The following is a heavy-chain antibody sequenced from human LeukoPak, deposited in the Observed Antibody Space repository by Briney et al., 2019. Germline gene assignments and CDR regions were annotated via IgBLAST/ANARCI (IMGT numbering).Heavy chain of an antibody. CDR3: ARAYYYDSSGYYYAGIWFDP. Sequence: GASVKVSCKASGYTFTGYYMHWVRQAPGQGLEWMGWINPNSGGTNYAQKFQGRVTMTRDTSISTAYMELSRLRSDDTAVYYCARAYYYDSSGYYYAGIWFDPWGQGTLVTVSS. V-gene: IGHV1-2*02. J-gene: IGHJ5*02. CDR1: GYTFTGYY. CDR2: INPNSGGT. D-gene: IGHD3-22*01.